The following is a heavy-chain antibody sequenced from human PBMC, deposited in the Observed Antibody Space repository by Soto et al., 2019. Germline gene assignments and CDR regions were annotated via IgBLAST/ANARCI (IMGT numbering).Heavy chain of an antibody. CDR1: GFTFSSYG. Sequence: QVQLVESGGGVVQPGRSLRLSCAASGFTFSSYGMHWVRQAPGEGLDGVAVIWYDVSNKYYADSAEGRFTISRDNYKNTLYMQMNSLTAEDTAVYYCERRDYNILTGDYMFDAFDIWGQGTMVTVSS. D-gene: IGHD3-9*01. J-gene: IGHJ3*02. V-gene: IGHV3-33*01. CDR2: IWYDVSNK. CDR3: ERRDYNILTGDYMFDAFDI.